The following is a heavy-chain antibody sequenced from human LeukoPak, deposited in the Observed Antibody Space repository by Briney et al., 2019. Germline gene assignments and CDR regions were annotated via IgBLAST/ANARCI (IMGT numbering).Heavy chain of an antibody. J-gene: IGHJ4*02. CDR1: GCSISSGSYC. D-gene: IGHD3-3*01. CDR2: IYTSGST. CDR3: AREAIFGVVIDY. Sequence: TLSLTCTVSGCSISSGSYCWSWIRQPAGKGLVWIGSIYTSGSTNYNPSLKSRVTISVDTSKNQFSLKLSSVTAADTAVYYCAREAIFGVVIDYWNQGTLVTVSS. V-gene: IGHV4-61*02.